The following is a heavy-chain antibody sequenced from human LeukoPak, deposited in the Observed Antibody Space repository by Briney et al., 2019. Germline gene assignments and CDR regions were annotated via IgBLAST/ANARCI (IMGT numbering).Heavy chain of an antibody. CDR3: AGIAVATTSFWFDP. Sequence: ASVNVSCKASGYTCTSYGISWVRQAPGQGLEWMGWISAYNGNTNYAQKLQGRVTMTTDTSTSTAYMELRSLRSDDTAVYYCAGIAVATTSFWFDPWGQGTLVTVSS. CDR1: GYTCTSYG. V-gene: IGHV1-18*01. J-gene: IGHJ5*02. D-gene: IGHD6-19*01. CDR2: ISAYNGNT.